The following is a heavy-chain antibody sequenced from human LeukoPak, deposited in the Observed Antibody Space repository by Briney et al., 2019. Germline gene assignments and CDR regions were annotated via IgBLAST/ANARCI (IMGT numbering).Heavy chain of an antibody. Sequence: GGSLRLSCAASGFTVSTNYMSWVRQAPGKGLEWVSVIYSSGSTYYADSVEGRFTISRDDSKNTLFLQMNFLSAEDTAVYYCARISHGWFDYWGQGTLVTVSS. CDR1: GFTVSTNY. J-gene: IGHJ4*02. V-gene: IGHV3-53*01. CDR2: IYSSGST. CDR3: ARISHGWFDY. D-gene: IGHD6-19*01.